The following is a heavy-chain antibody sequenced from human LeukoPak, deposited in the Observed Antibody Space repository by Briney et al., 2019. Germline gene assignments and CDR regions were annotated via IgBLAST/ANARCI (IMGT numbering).Heavy chain of an antibody. D-gene: IGHD6-19*01. V-gene: IGHV4-59*08. CDR3: AWTAGIAVAGSRQYFDY. Sequence: SETLSLTCTVSGGSISSYYWSWTRQPPGKGLEWIGYIYYSGSTNYNPSLKSRVTISVDTSKNQFTLKLSSVTAADTAVYYCAWTAGIAVAGSRQYFDYWGQGTLVTVSS. CDR1: GGSISSYY. CDR2: IYYSGST. J-gene: IGHJ4*02.